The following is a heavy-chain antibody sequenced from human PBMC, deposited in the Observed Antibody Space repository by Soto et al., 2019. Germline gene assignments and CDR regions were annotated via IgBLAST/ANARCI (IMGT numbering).Heavy chain of an antibody. CDR3: AKEGYYYGSGSYYNAGYYYYGMDV. V-gene: IGHV3-30*18. Sequence: GGSLRLSCAASGFTFSSYGMHWVRQAPGKGLEWVAVISYDGSNKYYADSVKGRFTISRDNSKNTLYLQMNSLRAEDTAVYYCAKEGYYYGSGSYYNAGYYYYGMDVWGQGSTVT. CDR2: ISYDGSNK. D-gene: IGHD3-10*01. CDR1: GFTFSSYG. J-gene: IGHJ6*02.